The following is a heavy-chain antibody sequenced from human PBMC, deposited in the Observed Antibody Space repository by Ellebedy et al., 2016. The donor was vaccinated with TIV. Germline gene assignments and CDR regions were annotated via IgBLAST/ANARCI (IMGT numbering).Heavy chain of an antibody. J-gene: IGHJ3*02. D-gene: IGHD3-3*01. V-gene: IGHV1-18*01. CDR2: ISAYNGNT. Sequence: ASVKVSXKASGYTFTSYGISWVRQAPGQGLEWMGWISAYNGNTNYAQKLQGRVTMTTDTSTSTAYMELRSLRSDDTAVYYCARPNDFWSGHDDAFDIWGQGTMVTVSS. CDR3: ARPNDFWSGHDDAFDI. CDR1: GYTFTSYG.